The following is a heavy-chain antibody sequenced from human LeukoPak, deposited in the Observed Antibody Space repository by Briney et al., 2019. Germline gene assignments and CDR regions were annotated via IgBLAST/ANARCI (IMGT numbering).Heavy chain of an antibody. CDR1: GGTFSSYA. J-gene: IGHJ5*02. CDR2: IIPIFGTA. CDR3: ARDNSVRDEAWWFNP. D-gene: IGHD5-24*01. V-gene: IGHV1-69*13. Sequence: SVKASCKASGGTFSSYAISWVRQAPGQGLEWMGGIIPIFGTANYAQKFQGRVTITADESTSTAYMELSSLRSEDTAVYYCARDNSVRDEAWWFNPWGQGTLVTVSS.